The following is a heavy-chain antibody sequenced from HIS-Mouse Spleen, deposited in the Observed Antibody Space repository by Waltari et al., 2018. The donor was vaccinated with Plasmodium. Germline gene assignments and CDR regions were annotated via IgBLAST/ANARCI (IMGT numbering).Heavy chain of an antibody. CDR1: GGSISSSSYY. CDR2: IYYCGST. Sequence: QLQLQESGPGLVKPSETLSLTCTVSGGSISSSSYYWGWIRQPPGTGLEWIGIIYYCGSTYYNPSLKSRVTISVDTSKNQFSLKLSSVTAADTAVYYCARDRITGTSYFDYWGQGTLVTVSS. CDR3: ARDRITGTSYFDY. D-gene: IGHD1-7*01. V-gene: IGHV4-39*07. J-gene: IGHJ4*02.